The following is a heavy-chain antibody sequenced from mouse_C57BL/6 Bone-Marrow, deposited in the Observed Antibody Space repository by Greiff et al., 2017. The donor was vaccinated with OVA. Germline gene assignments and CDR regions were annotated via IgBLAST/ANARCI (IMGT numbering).Heavy chain of an antibody. V-gene: IGHV1-58*01. CDR1: GYTFTSYG. J-gene: IGHJ4*01. CDR2: IYLGNGYT. Sequence: VQLQQSGAELVRPGSSVKMSCKTSGYTFTSYGIHWVKQRPGQGLEWIGYIYLGNGYTEYNEKFKGKATLTSDTSSSTAYMQLSSLTSEDSAIYIGARVESVRGDCWGQGTAVTVSS. CDR3: ARVESVRGDC.